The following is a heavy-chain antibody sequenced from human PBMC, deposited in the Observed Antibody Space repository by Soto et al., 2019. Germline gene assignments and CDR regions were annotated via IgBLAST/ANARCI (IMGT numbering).Heavy chain of an antibody. D-gene: IGHD2-15*01. J-gene: IGHJ4*02. Sequence: VQLVESGGGVVQPGRSLRLSCAASGFTFSSYGMHWVRQAPGKGLEWVAVISYDGSNKYYADSVKGRFTISRDNSKNTLYLQMNSLRAEDTAVYYCAKEDCSGGSCYFDYWGQGTLVTVSS. V-gene: IGHV3-30*18. CDR1: GFTFSSYG. CDR3: AKEDCSGGSCYFDY. CDR2: ISYDGSNK.